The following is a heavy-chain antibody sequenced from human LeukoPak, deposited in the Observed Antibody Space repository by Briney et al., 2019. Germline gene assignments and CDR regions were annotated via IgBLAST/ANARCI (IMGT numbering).Heavy chain of an antibody. CDR3: TRGRTGPEH. CDR2: INSDGSNT. Sequence: GGSLRLSCAASGFSFSSSWMHWVRQAPGKGLVWVSRINSDGSNTVYADSVKGRFTISRDNAENTLYLRMSSLRADDTAVYYCTRGRTGPEHWGQGTLVTVSS. J-gene: IGHJ4*02. D-gene: IGHD1-1*01. CDR1: GFSFSSSW. V-gene: IGHV3-74*01.